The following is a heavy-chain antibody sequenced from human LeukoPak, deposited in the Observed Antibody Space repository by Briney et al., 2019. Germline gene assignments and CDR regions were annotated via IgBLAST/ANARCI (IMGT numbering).Heavy chain of an antibody. CDR3: ARGRGYYDSSGYYYPYFDY. Sequence: SETLSLTCTVSGGSISSGSYYWSWIRQPAGKGLEWIGRIYTSGSTNYNPSLKSRVTISVDTSKNQFSLKLSSVTAADTAVYYCARGRGYYDSSGYYYPYFDYWGQGTLVTVSS. CDR2: IYTSGST. J-gene: IGHJ4*02. CDR1: GGSISSGSYY. D-gene: IGHD3-22*01. V-gene: IGHV4-61*02.